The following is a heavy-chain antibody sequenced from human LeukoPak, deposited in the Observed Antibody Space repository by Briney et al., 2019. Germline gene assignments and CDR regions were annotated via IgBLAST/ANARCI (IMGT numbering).Heavy chain of an antibody. D-gene: IGHD6-19*01. CDR3: ARDRAGIAVAENWLDP. CDR2: INPSGGST. Sequence: ASVKVSCKASGGTFSSYAISWVRQAPGQGLEWMGIINPSGGSTIYAQNFQGRVTMTRDTSTSTVYMELRSLRSDDTAVYHCARDRAGIAVAENWLDPWGQGTLVTVSS. J-gene: IGHJ5*02. CDR1: GGTFSSYA. V-gene: IGHV1-46*01.